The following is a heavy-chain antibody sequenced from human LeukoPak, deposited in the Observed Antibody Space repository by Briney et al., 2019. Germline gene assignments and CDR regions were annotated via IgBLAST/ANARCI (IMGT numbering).Heavy chain of an antibody. CDR1: EFSLSTIGVG. Sequence: SGPTLVNPTQTLTLTCTFSEFSLSTIGVGVSWIRQPPGEALEWLALIYWDDGRRYSPSLKSRLTITKDTSKNQVVLTMTNVDPVDTATYYCARSLRLVGGVHYFDYWGQGALVTVSS. CDR3: ARSLRLVGGVHYFDY. J-gene: IGHJ4*02. D-gene: IGHD3-10*01. V-gene: IGHV2-5*02. CDR2: IYWDDGR.